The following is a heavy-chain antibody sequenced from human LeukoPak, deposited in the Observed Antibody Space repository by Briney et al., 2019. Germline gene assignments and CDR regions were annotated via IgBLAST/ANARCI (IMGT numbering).Heavy chain of an antibody. D-gene: IGHD3-10*01. CDR3: ARWGDYYGSGSYYSSYYNYYMDV. J-gene: IGHJ6*03. CDR2: INTNTGNP. CDR1: GYTFTSYA. Sequence: ASVKVSCKASGYTFTSYAMNWVRQAPGQGLEWMGWINTNTGNPTYAQGFTGRFVFSLDTSVSTAYLQISSLKAEDTAVYYCARWGDYYGSGSYYSSYYNYYMDVWGKGTTVTVSS. V-gene: IGHV7-4-1*02.